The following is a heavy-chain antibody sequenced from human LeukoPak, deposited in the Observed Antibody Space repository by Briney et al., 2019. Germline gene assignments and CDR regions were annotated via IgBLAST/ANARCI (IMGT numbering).Heavy chain of an antibody. CDR1: GFTFSDYY. J-gene: IGHJ5*02. CDR2: ISGSGSTI. Sequence: PGGSLRLSCAASGFTFSDYYMSWIRQAPGRGLEWVSYISGSGSTIYYADSVKGRFTISRDNAKNSLYLQMNSLRAEDTAVYYCARDNSVDDIAWWFDPWGQGTLVTVSS. CDR3: ARDNSVDDIAWWFDP. D-gene: IGHD2-15*01. V-gene: IGHV3-11*04.